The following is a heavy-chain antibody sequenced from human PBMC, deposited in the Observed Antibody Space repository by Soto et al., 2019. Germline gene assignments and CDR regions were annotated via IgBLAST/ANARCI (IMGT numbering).Heavy chain of an antibody. CDR2: IIPIFGTA. D-gene: IGHD6-13*01. V-gene: IGHV1-69*01. J-gene: IGHJ2*01. Sequence: QVQLVQSGAEVKKPGSSVKVSCKASGGTFSSYAISWVRQAPGQGLEWMGGIIPIFGTANYAQKFQGRVTITADESTSTAYMELSSLRSEDTAVYYCARAPGIAAAGTVVWYFDLWGRGTLVTVSS. CDR3: ARAPGIAAAGTVVWYFDL. CDR1: GGTFSSYA.